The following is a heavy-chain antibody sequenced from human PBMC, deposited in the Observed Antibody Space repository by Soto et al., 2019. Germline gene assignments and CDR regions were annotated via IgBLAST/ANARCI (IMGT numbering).Heavy chain of an antibody. J-gene: IGHJ6*03. CDR1: GFTLSGYA. D-gene: IGHD6-6*01. V-gene: IGHV3-64*01. CDR2: ISSNGVGT. CDR3: ARRARPDFYYMDV. Sequence: EVQLAESGGGLAQPGGSLRLSCAASGFTLSGYAMDWVRQAPGKGLEYVSGISSNGVGTYYANSVQGRFTISRDNSKNTVYLQIGSLRPEDMAVYYCARRARPDFYYMDVWGKGTTVTAS.